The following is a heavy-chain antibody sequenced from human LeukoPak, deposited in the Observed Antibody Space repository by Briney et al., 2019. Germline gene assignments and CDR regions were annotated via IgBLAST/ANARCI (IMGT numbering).Heavy chain of an antibody. CDR3: ARSGYYYYGLDV. CDR2: ISNSGSTI. Sequence: GGSLRLSCAASGFTFSSYEMNWARQAPGKGLEWVSYISNSGSTIYYADSVKGRFTISRDNAKNSLYLHMNSLRAEDTAVYYCARSGYYYYGLDVWGQGTTVTVSS. V-gene: IGHV3-48*03. J-gene: IGHJ6*02. CDR1: GFTFSSYE.